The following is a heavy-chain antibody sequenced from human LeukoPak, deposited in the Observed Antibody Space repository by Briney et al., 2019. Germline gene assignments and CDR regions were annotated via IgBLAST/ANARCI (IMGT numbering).Heavy chain of an antibody. J-gene: IGHJ4*02. CDR3: ARDSGSYSGYDNSDY. Sequence: ASVKVSCKASGGTFSSYAISWVRQAPGQGLEWMGGIIPIFGTANYAQKFQGRVTITADESTSTAYMELSSLRSEDTAVYYCARDSGSYSGYDNSDYWGQGTLVTVSS. CDR2: IIPIFGTA. D-gene: IGHD5-12*01. V-gene: IGHV1-69*01. CDR1: GGTFSSYA.